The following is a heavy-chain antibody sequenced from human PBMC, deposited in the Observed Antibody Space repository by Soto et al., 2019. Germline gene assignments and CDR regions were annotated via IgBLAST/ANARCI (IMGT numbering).Heavy chain of an antibody. V-gene: IGHV1-18*01. CDR2: VGTANANT. CDR3: ARELNTDPTAYYSFAY. Sequence: QVQLVQSGPEVTMPGASVKVSCKTSGYTFTAYGLAWLRQAPGQRPEWLGWVGTANANTNYAEKFQGRVTMTSVRSTNTPYMELRSLRSDDTAVYYCARELNTDPTAYYSFAYWGQGTLVTVSS. CDR1: GYTFTAYG. D-gene: IGHD3-9*01. J-gene: IGHJ4*02.